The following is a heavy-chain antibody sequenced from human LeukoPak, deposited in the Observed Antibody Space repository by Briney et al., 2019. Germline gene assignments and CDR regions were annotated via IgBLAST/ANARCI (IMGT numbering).Heavy chain of an antibody. D-gene: IGHD3-3*01. Sequence: GGSLRLSCAASGFTFSSYGMHWVRQAPGKGLEWVAVISYDGSNKYYADSVKGRFTISRDNSKNTLYLQMNSLRAEDTAVYYCARFRYDLWSGYPLGYWGQGTLVTVSS. CDR2: ISYDGSNK. V-gene: IGHV3-30*03. CDR3: ARFRYDLWSGYPLGY. CDR1: GFTFSSYG. J-gene: IGHJ4*02.